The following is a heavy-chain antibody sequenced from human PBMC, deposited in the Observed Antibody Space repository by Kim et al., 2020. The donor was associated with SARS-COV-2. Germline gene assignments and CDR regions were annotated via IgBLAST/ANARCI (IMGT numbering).Heavy chain of an antibody. D-gene: IGHD6-19*01. CDR1: GGTFSSYA. V-gene: IGHV1-69*13. J-gene: IGHJ3*02. Sequence: SVKVSCKASGGTFSSYAISWVRQAPGQGLEWMGGIIPIFGTANYAQKFQGRGTITADESTSTVYMELSSLRSEDTALYYCARVHSVAGTVDDAFDIWGQGTMVTVSS. CDR2: IIPIFGTA. CDR3: ARVHSVAGTVDDAFDI.